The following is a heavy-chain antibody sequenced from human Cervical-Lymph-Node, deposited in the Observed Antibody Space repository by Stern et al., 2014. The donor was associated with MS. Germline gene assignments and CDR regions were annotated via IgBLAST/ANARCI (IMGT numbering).Heavy chain of an antibody. CDR1: GGSIRSSTSY. Sequence: QVQLQESGPGLVRPSETLSLTCTVSGGSIRSSTSYWAWIRQPPGKGLEWLGIFYYKGNSSYKPPLKSRVTISVDTSQNQFSLNLGSVTAADTAVFYCARWAGNNLFAPWGQGTLVTVSS. V-gene: IGHV4-39*01. J-gene: IGHJ5*02. CDR3: ARWAGNNLFAP. CDR2: FYYKGNS.